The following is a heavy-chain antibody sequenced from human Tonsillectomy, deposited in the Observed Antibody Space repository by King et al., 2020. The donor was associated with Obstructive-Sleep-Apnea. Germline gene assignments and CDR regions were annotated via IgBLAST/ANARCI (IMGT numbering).Heavy chain of an antibody. CDR3: ARIRSGSADGGY. CDR2: IYHSGGP. Sequence: VQLQESGPGLVKPSGTLSLTCAVSGGSISRSNWWSWVRQPPGKGMGGCGGIYHSGGPNYNPSLKSRVTISVVKSKNQFSLKLSSVTAADTAVYYCARIRSGSADGGYWGQGTLVTVSS. J-gene: IGHJ4*02. V-gene: IGHV4-4*02. D-gene: IGHD6-19*01. CDR1: GGSISRSNW.